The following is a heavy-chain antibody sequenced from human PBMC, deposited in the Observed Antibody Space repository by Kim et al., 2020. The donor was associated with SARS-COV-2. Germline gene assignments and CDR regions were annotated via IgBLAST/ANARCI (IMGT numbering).Heavy chain of an antibody. CDR2: ISSSGFST. CDR1: GFTFSSYA. J-gene: IGHJ4*02. D-gene: IGHD3-10*01. V-gene: IGHV3-23*01. CDR3: AKGTASYYYGSGSYGGYY. Sequence: GGSLRLSCAASGFTFSSYAMSWVRQAPGKGLVWVSGISSSGFSTYYADSVKGRFTISRDNSKNTLYLQMNSLRAEDTAVYFCAKGTASYYYGSGSYGGYYWGQGTLVTVSS.